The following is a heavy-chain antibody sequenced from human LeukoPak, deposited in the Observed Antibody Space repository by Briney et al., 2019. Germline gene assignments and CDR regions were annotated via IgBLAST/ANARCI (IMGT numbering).Heavy chain of an antibody. CDR3: ARGEAFDV. J-gene: IGHJ3*01. V-gene: IGHV4-30-4*01. CDR2: VYYTGNT. Sequence: SETLSLTCTVSGGFISSGDYYWNWIRQPPGKGLEWIGYVYYTGNTFYSPSLKSRVTISVDTSKNQFSLKLTSVTAADTAVYYCARGEAFDVWGQGTMFVVSS. CDR1: GGFISSGDYY.